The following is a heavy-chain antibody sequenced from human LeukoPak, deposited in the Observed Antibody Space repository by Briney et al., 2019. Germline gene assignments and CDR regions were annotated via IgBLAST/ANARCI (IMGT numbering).Heavy chain of an antibody. J-gene: IGHJ4*02. Sequence: QPGGSLRLSCAAAGFTFSSYSMNWVRQAPGKGLEWVSYISGSSGHIYYADSVKGRFTISRDNAKNSLYLQMNSLRDEDTAVYYCARTRNGWFGGGFDSWGQGTLVTVSS. CDR3: ARTRNGWFGGGFDS. V-gene: IGHV3-48*02. CDR2: ISGSSGHI. D-gene: IGHD3-10*01. CDR1: GFTFSSYS.